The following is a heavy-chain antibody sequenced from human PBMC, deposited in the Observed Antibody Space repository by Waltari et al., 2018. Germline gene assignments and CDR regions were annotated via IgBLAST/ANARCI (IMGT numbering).Heavy chain of an antibody. Sequence: EVQLVESGGGLVQPGGSLRLSCAASGFTFSSYSMNWVRQAPGKGLEWVSYISSSSSTIYYADSVKGRFTISRDNAKNSLYLQMNSLRAEDTAVYYCASSRYSGYDGDAFDIWGQGTMVTVSS. CDR3: ASSRYSGYDGDAFDI. V-gene: IGHV3-48*01. D-gene: IGHD5-12*01. CDR2: ISSSSSTI. CDR1: GFTFSSYS. J-gene: IGHJ3*02.